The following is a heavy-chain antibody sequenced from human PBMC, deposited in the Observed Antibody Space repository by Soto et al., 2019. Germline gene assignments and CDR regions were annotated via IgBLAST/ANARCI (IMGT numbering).Heavy chain of an antibody. CDR3: ARHRGNLGVGAPFPFDY. V-gene: IGHV5-51*01. CDR2: IYPGDSDT. Sequence: GESLKISCKGSGYSFTSYWIGWVRQMPGKGLEWMGIIYPGDSDTRYSPSFQGQVTISADKSISTAYLQWSSLKASDTAMYYCARHRGNLGVGAPFPFDYWGQGTLVTVSS. CDR1: GYSFTSYW. D-gene: IGHD1-26*01. J-gene: IGHJ4*02.